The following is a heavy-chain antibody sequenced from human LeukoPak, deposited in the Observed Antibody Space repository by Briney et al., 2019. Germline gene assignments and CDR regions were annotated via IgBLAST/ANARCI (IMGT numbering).Heavy chain of an antibody. D-gene: IGHD7-27*01. CDR1: GFPLSNHY. J-gene: IGHJ4*02. Sequence: EPGGSLRLSCTVSGFPLSNHYMTWIRQAPGKGLEYVSYLSQAGSDIFYADSVKGRFSISRDNAKNSLYLQMNSLRAEDTAVYYCARGHWGLDNWGQGTLVTVSS. CDR2: LSQAGSDI. V-gene: IGHV3-11*01. CDR3: ARGHWGLDN.